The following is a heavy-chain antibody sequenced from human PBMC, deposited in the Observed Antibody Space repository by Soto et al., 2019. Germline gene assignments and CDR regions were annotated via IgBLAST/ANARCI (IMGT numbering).Heavy chain of an antibody. J-gene: IGHJ4*02. CDR3: AIAPLPYCSSTSCYDLLADY. CDR2: ISAYNGNT. V-gene: IGHV1-18*01. Sequence: QVQLVQSGAEVKKPGASVKVSCKASGYTFTSYGISWVRQAPGQGLDWMGWISAYNGNTNYAQKLQGRVTMTTDTSTSTAYMELRSLRSDDTAVYYCAIAPLPYCSSTSCYDLLADYWGQATLVTVSA. CDR1: GYTFTSYG. D-gene: IGHD2-2*01.